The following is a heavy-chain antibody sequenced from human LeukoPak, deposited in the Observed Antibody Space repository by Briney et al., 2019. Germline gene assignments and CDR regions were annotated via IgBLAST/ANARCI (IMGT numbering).Heavy chain of an antibody. Sequence: GASVKVSCKASGYTFTGYYMHWVRQAPGQGLEWMGWINPNSGGTNYAQKFQGRVTMTRDTSISTAYMELSSLRSEDTAVYYCARTRRDGWRYYFDYWGQGTLVTVSS. CDR2: INPNSGGT. D-gene: IGHD5-24*01. J-gene: IGHJ4*02. CDR1: GYTFTGYY. V-gene: IGHV1-2*02. CDR3: ARTRRDGWRYYFDY.